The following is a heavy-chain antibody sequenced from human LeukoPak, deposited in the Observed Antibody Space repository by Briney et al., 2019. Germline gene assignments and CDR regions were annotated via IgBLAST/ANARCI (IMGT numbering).Heavy chain of an antibody. J-gene: IGHJ5*02. CDR3: AEGGSKDWFDP. CDR2: IDHGGNY. Sequence: SQTLSLTCAVSGGSVSSGGKSWSWIRQPPGKGLEWIGYIDHGGNYYYNPSLKSRVTMSVDRSKNQFSLKLSSVTAADTAVYYCAEGGSKDWFDPWGQGTLVTVSS. CDR1: GGSVSSGGKS. V-gene: IGHV4-30-2*01. D-gene: IGHD5/OR15-5a*01.